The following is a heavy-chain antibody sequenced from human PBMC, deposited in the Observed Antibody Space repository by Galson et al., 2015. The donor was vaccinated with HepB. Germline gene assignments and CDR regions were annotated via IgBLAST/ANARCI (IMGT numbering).Heavy chain of an antibody. J-gene: IGHJ3*01. V-gene: IGHV1-18*04. CDR3: ARHQGMYTSGAYGLDL. D-gene: IGHD6-19*01. CDR1: AYTFDFYG. CDR2: SRAYNGDT. Sequence: SVKVSCKASAYTFDFYGISWVRQAPGQGLEWMGWSRAYNGDTNFAQKFQGRVTLTTETSTNTAYMELRSLRSDDTAVYYCARHQGMYTSGAYGLDLWGQGTMLIVSS.